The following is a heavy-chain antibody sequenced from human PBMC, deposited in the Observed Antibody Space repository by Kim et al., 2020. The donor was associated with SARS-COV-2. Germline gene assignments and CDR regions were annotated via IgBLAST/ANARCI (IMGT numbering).Heavy chain of an antibody. D-gene: IGHD3-16*01. CDR2: SSTT. Sequence: SSTTYYADSVKGRFTISRDNAKNSVYLQMNSLTDEDTAVYYCAAGRLAYWGQGTLVTVSS. V-gene: IGHV3-48*02. J-gene: IGHJ4*02. CDR3: AAGRLAY.